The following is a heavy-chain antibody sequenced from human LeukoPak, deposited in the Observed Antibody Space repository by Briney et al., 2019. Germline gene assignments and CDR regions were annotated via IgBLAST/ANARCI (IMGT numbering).Heavy chain of an antibody. CDR2: ISGSGGST. CDR3: AKDGEPICGGDCSPFDY. D-gene: IGHD2-21*02. V-gene: IGHV3-23*01. Sequence: PGGSLRLSCAASGFTFSSYAMSWVRQAPGKGLEWVSAISGSGGSTYYADSVKGRFTISRDNSKNTLYLQMNSLRAEDTAVYCCAKDGEPICGGDCSPFDYWGQGTLVTVSS. CDR1: GFTFSSYA. J-gene: IGHJ4*02.